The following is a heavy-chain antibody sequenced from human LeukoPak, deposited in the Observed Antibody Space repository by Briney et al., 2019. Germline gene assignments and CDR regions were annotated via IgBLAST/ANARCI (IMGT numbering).Heavy chain of an antibody. CDR3: ARAPHYYDSSGYYSYYYYYYMDV. D-gene: IGHD3-22*01. CDR1: GYTFTSYD. J-gene: IGHJ6*03. V-gene: IGHV1-8*01. CDR2: MNPNSGNT. Sequence: ASVKVSCKASGYTFTSYDINWVRQATGQGLEWMGWMNPNSGNTGYAQKFQGRVTMTRNTSISTAYMELSSLRSEDTAVYYCARAPHYYDSSGYYSYYYYYYMDVWGKGTTVTLSS.